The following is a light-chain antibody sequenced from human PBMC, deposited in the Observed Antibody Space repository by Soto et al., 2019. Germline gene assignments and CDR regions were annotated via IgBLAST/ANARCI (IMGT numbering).Light chain of an antibody. CDR3: SSYTSSSTPYV. Sequence: SALTQPASVSGSPRQSITISCTGTSRDVGGYNYVSWYQQHPGKAPKLMIYEVSNRPSGVSNRFSGSKSGNTASLTISGLQAEDEADYYCSSYTSSSTPYVFGTGTKVTVL. J-gene: IGLJ1*01. V-gene: IGLV2-14*01. CDR1: SRDVGGYNY. CDR2: EVS.